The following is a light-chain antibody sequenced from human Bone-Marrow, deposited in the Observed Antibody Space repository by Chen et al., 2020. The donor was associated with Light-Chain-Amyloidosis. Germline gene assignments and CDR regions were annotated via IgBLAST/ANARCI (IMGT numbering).Light chain of an antibody. Sequence: AIQTTPSPSSLSTSVGDRVTITCRASQGIRNDLNWYQQKPGKAPKLLINAASTLQSGVPSRFSGSGSGTDFSLTISSLQPEDVATYYCLQDYNYPWTLGQGTKVEIK. CDR2: AAS. V-gene: IGKV1-6*02. CDR3: LQDYNYPWT. CDR1: QGIRND. J-gene: IGKJ1*01.